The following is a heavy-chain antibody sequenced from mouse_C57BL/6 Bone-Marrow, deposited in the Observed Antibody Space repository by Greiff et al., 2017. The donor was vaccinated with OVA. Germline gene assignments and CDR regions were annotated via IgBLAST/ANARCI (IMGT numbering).Heavy chain of an antibody. V-gene: IGHV5-2*03. CDR1: EYEFPSHD. D-gene: IGHD2-1*01. CDR3: ARRGGNCPFAY. J-gene: IGHJ3*01. Sequence: EVKLVESGGGLVQPGESLKLSCESNEYEFPSHDMSWVRKTPEKRLELVAAINSDGGSTYYPDTMEGRFTISRANTTKTLYLQMSSLRSEDTALYYCARRGGNCPFAYWGQGTLVTVSA. CDR2: INSDGGST.